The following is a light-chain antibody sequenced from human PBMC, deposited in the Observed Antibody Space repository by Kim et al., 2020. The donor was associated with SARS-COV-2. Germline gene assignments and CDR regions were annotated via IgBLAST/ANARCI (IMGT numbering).Light chain of an antibody. J-gene: IGLJ1*01. CDR1: SSDIGGYKF. CDR3: TSYTDRTTLL. CDR2: DVN. Sequence: GQTITSSVNGNSSDIGGYKFVSWYQHHPDKAPQLVIYDVNKRPSGVSSRFSGSKSGNTASLTISGLQADDGAHYYCTSYTDRTTLLFGTGTKVTVL. V-gene: IGLV2-14*03.